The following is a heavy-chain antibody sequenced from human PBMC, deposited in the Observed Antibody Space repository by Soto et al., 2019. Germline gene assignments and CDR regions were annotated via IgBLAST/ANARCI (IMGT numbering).Heavy chain of an antibody. CDR2: IYYGGST. V-gene: IGHV4-59*08. Sequence: SETLSLTCTVSGDSISTDYWSWIRQSPGKGLEWIGFIYYGGSTNYNPSLKSRVTISVDTPKNQFSLKLSSVTAAATAVYYCAKNWNWGSLVHWGQGTLVTVSS. CDR1: GDSISTDY. CDR3: AKNWNWGSLVH. J-gene: IGHJ4*02. D-gene: IGHD7-27*01.